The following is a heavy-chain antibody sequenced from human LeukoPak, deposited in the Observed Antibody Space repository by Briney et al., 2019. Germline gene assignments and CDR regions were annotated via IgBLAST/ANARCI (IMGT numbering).Heavy chain of an antibody. Sequence: SETLSLTCTVSGGSISSYYWSWVRQPAGKGLEWIGRIYTSGSTNYNPSLKSRVTMSVDTSKNQFSLKLSSVTAADTAVYYCARDEPYYDFWSGYYYYYYMDVWGKGTTVTVSS. CDR1: GGSISSYY. J-gene: IGHJ6*03. CDR3: ARDEPYYDFWSGYYYYYYMDV. D-gene: IGHD3-3*01. V-gene: IGHV4-4*07. CDR2: IYTSGST.